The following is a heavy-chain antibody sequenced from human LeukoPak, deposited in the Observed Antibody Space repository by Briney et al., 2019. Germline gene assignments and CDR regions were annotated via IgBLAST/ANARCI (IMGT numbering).Heavy chain of an antibody. V-gene: IGHV3-66*02. D-gene: IGHD2-15*01. CDR2: IYSGGST. CDR1: GFTSDDYA. J-gene: IGHJ1*01. CDR3: ASVYYCSGSSCYSGMIVY. Sequence: QHGGSLRLSCAASGFTSDDYAFHWVRQAPGKGLEWVSVIYSGGSTYYADSVKGRFTISRDNSKNTLYLQMNSLRAEDTAVDDCASVYYCSGSSCYSGMIVYWGRGTLVIVSS.